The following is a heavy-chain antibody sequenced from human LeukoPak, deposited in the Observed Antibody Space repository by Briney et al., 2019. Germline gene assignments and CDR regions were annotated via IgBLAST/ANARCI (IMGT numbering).Heavy chain of an antibody. CDR1: GFTFSSYS. V-gene: IGHV3-21*01. CDR3: ARDRSYSSSAFDI. Sequence: GGSLRLSCAASGFTFSSYSMNWVRQAPGNGLEWVSSISSSSSYIYYADSVKGRFTISRDNAKNSLYLQMNSLRAEDTAVYYCARDRSYSSSAFDIWGQGTMVTASS. CDR2: ISSSSSYI. J-gene: IGHJ3*02. D-gene: IGHD6-6*01.